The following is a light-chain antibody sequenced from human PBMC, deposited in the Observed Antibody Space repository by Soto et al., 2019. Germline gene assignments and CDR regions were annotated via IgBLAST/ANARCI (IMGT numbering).Light chain of an antibody. J-gene: IGKJ5*01. Sequence: DIQMTQSPSSLSASVGDRVTITCRASQGISNYLAWYQQKPGEVPNHLIYSASTLQSGVPSRFSGSGSGTDFSLTISSLQPEYVSTYFCQNYNTAPIPFGQGTRLAIK. V-gene: IGKV1-27*01. CDR3: QNYNTAPIP. CDR1: QGISNY. CDR2: SAS.